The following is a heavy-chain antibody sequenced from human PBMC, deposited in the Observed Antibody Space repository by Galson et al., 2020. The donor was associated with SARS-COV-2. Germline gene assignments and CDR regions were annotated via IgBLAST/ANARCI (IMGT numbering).Heavy chain of an antibody. D-gene: IGHD2-8*02. CDR3: ARDMRCPGGICRFYGLDV. V-gene: IGHV3-11*06. CDR2: ISSSGSYK. Sequence: GGSLRLSCAASGFMFSEYYMSWVRQAPGKGLEWISSISSSGSYKYYADSVKGRLTVSRDDARRSLFLQLNSLRVEDTAIYYCARDMRCPGGICRFYGLDVWGQGTTVTVSS. CDR1: GFMFSEYY. J-gene: IGHJ6*02.